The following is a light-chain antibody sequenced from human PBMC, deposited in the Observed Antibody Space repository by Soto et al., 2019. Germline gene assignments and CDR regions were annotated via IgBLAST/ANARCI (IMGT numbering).Light chain of an antibody. Sequence: DIRITWAPSTLATCVGDRVTITCRASQTISSWLAWYQQKPGKAPKLLIFDASSLESGVPSRFSSGGSGTEFTLTISSLQPDDFPTYYSQQYQTYPWTFGQGTKVDIK. CDR2: DAS. CDR3: QQYQTYPWT. CDR1: QTISSW. V-gene: IGKV1-5*01. J-gene: IGKJ1*01.